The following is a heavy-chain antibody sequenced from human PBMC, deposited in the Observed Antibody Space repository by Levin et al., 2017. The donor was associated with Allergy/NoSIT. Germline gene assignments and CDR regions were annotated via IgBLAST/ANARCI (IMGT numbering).Heavy chain of an antibody. CDR1: GGSISSSNW. J-gene: IGHJ4*02. Sequence: PGGSLRLSCAVSGGSISSSNWWSWVRQPPGKGLEWIGEIYHSGSTNYNPSLKSRVTISVDKSKNQFSLKLSSVTAADTAVYYCARVGDIAAAGEFDYWGQGTLVTVSS. CDR2: IYHSGST. CDR3: ARVGDIAAAGEFDY. V-gene: IGHV4-4*02. D-gene: IGHD6-13*01.